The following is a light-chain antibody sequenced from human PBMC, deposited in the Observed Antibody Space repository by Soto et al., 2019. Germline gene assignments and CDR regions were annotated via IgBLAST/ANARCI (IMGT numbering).Light chain of an antibody. CDR1: QSVSSY. J-gene: IGKJ5*01. CDR3: QQYNDWPPIT. Sequence: EIVMTQAPATLSASPGERATLSCRASQSVSSYLAWYQQKPGQAPRLLVYGAYTRATGIPGTFSGSGFGTEFTLTISGLQPEDFAVDYCQQYNDWPPITFGQGTRLEIK. CDR2: GAY. V-gene: IGKV3-15*01.